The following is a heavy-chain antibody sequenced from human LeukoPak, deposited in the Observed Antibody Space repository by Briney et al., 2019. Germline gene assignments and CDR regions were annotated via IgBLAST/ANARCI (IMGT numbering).Heavy chain of an antibody. V-gene: IGHV4-59*01. CDR2: IYYSGST. CDR1: GGSISSYY. Sequence: PSETLSLTCTVSGGSISSYYWSWIRQPPGKGLEWSGYIYYSGSTNYNPSLKSRVTISVDTSKNQFSLKLSSVTAADTAVYYCAREKVRGVPYYYYGMDVWGQGTTVTVSS. J-gene: IGHJ6*02. CDR3: AREKVRGVPYYYYGMDV. D-gene: IGHD3-10*01.